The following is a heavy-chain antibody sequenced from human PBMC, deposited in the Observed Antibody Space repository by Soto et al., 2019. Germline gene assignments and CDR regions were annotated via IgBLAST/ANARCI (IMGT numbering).Heavy chain of an antibody. J-gene: IGHJ6*02. Sequence: QAGGSLRLSCAASGFTFSSYEMNWVRQAPGKGLEWVSYISSSGSTIYYADSVKGRFTISRDNAKNSLYLQMNSLRAEDTAVYYCAKNGPRKTGTTLYYYGMDVWGQGTTVTVSS. V-gene: IGHV3-48*03. CDR3: AKNGPRKTGTTLYYYGMDV. CDR2: ISSSGSTI. D-gene: IGHD1-7*01. CDR1: GFTFSSYE.